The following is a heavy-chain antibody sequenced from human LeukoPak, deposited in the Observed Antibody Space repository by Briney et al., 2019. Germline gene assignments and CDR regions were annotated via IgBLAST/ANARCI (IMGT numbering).Heavy chain of an antibody. D-gene: IGHD1-1*01. CDR2: INRSGST. Sequence: PSETLSLTCAVYGGSFSGYYWGWIRQPPGKGLEWIGEINRSGSTNYNPSLKSRVTISVDTSKNQFSLKLSSVTAADTAVYYCARGSGINLDAFDIWGQGTMVTVSS. CDR3: ARGSGINLDAFDI. CDR1: GGSFSGYY. V-gene: IGHV4-34*01. J-gene: IGHJ3*02.